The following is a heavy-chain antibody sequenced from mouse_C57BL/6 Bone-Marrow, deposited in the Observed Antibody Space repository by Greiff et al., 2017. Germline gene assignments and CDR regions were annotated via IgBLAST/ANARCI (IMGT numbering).Heavy chain of an antibody. Sequence: EVKLVESGGGLVKPGGSLKLSCAASGFTFSSYAMSWVRQTPEKRLEWVATISDGGSYTYYPDNVKGRFTISRDNAKNNLYLQMSHLKSEDTAMYYCARDGPTGFAYWGQGTLVTVSA. V-gene: IGHV5-4*01. CDR1: GFTFSSYA. J-gene: IGHJ3*01. CDR2: ISDGGSYT. CDR3: ARDGPTGFAY.